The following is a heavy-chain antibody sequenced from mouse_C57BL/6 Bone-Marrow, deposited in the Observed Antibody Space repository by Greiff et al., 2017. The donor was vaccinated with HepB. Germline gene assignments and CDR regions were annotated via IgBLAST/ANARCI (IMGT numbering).Heavy chain of an antibody. CDR2: INPSTGGT. Sequence: EVKLQQSGPELVKPGASVKISCKASGYSFTGYYMNWVKQSPEKSLEWIGEINPSTGGTTYNQKFKAKATLTVDKSSSTAYMQLKSLTSEDSAVYYCATYVRDYWGQGTTLTVSS. J-gene: IGHJ2*01. D-gene: IGHD1-1*01. V-gene: IGHV1-42*01. CDR3: ATYVRDY. CDR1: GYSFTGYY.